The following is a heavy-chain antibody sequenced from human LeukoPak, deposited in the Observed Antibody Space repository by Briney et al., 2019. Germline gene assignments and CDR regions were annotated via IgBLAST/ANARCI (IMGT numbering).Heavy chain of an antibody. J-gene: IGHJ4*02. CDR3: ARGPPYGSRSDFLDY. D-gene: IGHD3-10*01. CDR1: GFSISSHW. Sequence: PAGGSLRLSCVASGFSISSHWMSWVRQAPGKGLEWVASLKEDVSARNLVDSVKGRFTISTDNAKNSLNLQMNSLRVEDTAVYYCARGPPYGSRSDFLDYWGLGTLVTVSS. CDR2: LKEDVSAR. V-gene: IGHV3-7*01.